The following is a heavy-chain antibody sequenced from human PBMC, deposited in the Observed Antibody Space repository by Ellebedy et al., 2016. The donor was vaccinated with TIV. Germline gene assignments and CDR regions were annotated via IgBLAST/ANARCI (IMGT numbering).Heavy chain of an antibody. Sequence: GESLKISCAASGFTLSDHYMDWVRQAPGKGLEWVGRTRNKVNSDTTEYAASVKGRFSISRDDSKNSLYLEMNSLKTEETAVYYCARDLSGTYYAIWGQGTLVTVSS. D-gene: IGHD1-26*01. J-gene: IGHJ4*02. CDR1: GFTLSDHY. CDR2: TRNKVNSDTT. CDR3: ARDLSGTYYAI. V-gene: IGHV3-72*01.